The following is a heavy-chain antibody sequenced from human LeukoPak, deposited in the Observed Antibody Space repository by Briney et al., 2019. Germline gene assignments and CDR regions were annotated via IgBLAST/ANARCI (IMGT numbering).Heavy chain of an antibody. D-gene: IGHD5-12*01. CDR2: IYTSGST. CDR3: ARLDSGYDWDYFDY. Sequence: SSETLSLTCTVSGGSISSYYWSWIRQPAGKGLGWIGRIYTSGSTNYNPSLRSRVTMSVDTSKNQFYLKLSSVTAADTAVYYCARLDSGYDWDYFDYWGQGTLVTVSS. J-gene: IGHJ4*02. V-gene: IGHV4-4*07. CDR1: GGSISSYY.